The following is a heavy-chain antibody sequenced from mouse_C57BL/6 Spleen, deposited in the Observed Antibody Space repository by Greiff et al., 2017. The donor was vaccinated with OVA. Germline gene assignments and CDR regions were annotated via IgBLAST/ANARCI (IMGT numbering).Heavy chain of an antibody. D-gene: IGHD1-1*01. V-gene: IGHV1-52*01. CDR1: GYTFTSYW. J-gene: IGHJ1*03. CDR3: ARGDYYYGSSFYWYFDV. Sequence: QVQLKQPGAELVRPGSSVKLSCKASGYTFTSYWMHWVKQRPIQGLEWIGNIDPSDSETHYNQKFKDKATLTVDKSSSTAYMQLSSLTSEDSAVYYCARGDYYYGSSFYWYFDVWGTGTTVTVSS. CDR2: IDPSDSET.